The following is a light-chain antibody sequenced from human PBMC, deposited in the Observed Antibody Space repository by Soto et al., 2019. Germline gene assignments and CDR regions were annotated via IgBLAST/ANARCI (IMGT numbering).Light chain of an antibody. V-gene: IGLV2-14*03. CDR2: DVS. CDR1: SSDVGGYNY. J-gene: IGLJ1*01. CDR3: SPYTSSSPPYV. Sequence: QSALTQPASVSGSPGQSITISCTGTSSDVGGYNYVSWYQHHPGKAPKLMVYDVSNRPSGVSNRFSGSKSGNTASLTSSGLQAEDEADYYCSPYTSSSPPYVFGTGTKDTGL.